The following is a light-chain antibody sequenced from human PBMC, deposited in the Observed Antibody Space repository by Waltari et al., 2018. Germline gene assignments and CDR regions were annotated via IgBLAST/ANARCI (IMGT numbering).Light chain of an antibody. CDR1: QGISSC. Sequence: DIQMTQSPSSLSASVGDRVTITCRASQGISSCLAWYQQTPGEAPELLIYAASSFQSGVPSRFSCSGSGTDFTLTISSLQPEDFATYYCQQAYSFPLTFGGGTKVEIK. CDR2: AAS. J-gene: IGKJ4*01. V-gene: IGKV1-12*01. CDR3: QQAYSFPLT.